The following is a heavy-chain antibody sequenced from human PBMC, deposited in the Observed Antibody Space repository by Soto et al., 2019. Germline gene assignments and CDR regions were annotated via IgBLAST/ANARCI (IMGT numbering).Heavy chain of an antibody. CDR3: GRGRRPVDY. D-gene: IGHD1-1*01. J-gene: IGHJ4*02. V-gene: IGHV3-74*01. CDR1: GFTFSSYW. Sequence: GGSLRLSCAASGFTFSSYWMHWVRQAPEKGLVWVSRINSDESTTIYADSVKGRFTISRDNAKNTLYLQMNSLTAEDTAVYYCGRGRRPVDYWGQGTLVTVSS. CDR2: INSDESTT.